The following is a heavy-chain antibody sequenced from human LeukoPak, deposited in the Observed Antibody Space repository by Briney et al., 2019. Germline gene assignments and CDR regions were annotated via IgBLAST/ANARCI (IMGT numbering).Heavy chain of an antibody. CDR1: GFTFSTYW. CDR2: MKGGGSEI. CDR3: AKDRKSIFGVVIISGY. V-gene: IGHV3-7*01. Sequence: GGSLRLSCAASGFTFSTYWMTWVRQAPGKGLEWVANMKGGGSEIYYVDSVKGRFTISRDNAKNLLYLQMNSLRAEDTAVYYCAKDRKSIFGVVIISGYWGQGTLVTVSS. J-gene: IGHJ4*02. D-gene: IGHD3-3*01.